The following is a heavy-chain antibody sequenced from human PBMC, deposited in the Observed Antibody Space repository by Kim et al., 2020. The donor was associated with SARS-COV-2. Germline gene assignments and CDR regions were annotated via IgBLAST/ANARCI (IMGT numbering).Heavy chain of an antibody. J-gene: IGHJ5*02. Sequence: SETLSLTCAVYGGSFSGYYWSWIRQPPGKGLEWIGEINHSGSTNYNPSLKSRVTISVDTSKNQFSLKLSSVTAADTAVYYCARWALRYYDSSGPWGQGTL. CDR2: INHSGST. V-gene: IGHV4-34*01. CDR1: GGSFSGYY. CDR3: ARWALRYYDSSGP. D-gene: IGHD3-22*01.